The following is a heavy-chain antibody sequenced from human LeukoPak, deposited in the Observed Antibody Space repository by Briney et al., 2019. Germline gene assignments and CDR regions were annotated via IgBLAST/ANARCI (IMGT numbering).Heavy chain of an antibody. J-gene: IGHJ3*02. CDR1: GFTVSSNY. Sequence: PGGSLRLSCAASGFTVSSNYMTWVRQAPGKGLEWVSVIYSGGTTYYGDSVEGRFTISRDNSRNTLNLQMNSLRAEDTAVYFCARGQSGDPAFDIWGQGTMVTVSS. V-gene: IGHV3-53*01. D-gene: IGHD4-17*01. CDR2: IYSGGTT. CDR3: ARGQSGDPAFDI.